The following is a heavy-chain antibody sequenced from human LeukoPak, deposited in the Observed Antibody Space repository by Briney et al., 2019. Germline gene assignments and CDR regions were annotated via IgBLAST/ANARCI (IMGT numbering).Heavy chain of an antibody. V-gene: IGHV5-51*01. CDR2: IYPGDSDT. Sequence: GESLQISCQGSGYSFTSYWIGWVRQMPGKGLEWMGIIYPGDSDTRYSPSFQGQVTISADKSISTAYLQWSSLKASDTAMYYCARHTCSSTSCYTGGGYYYYMDVWGKGTTVTVSS. CDR1: GYSFTSYW. D-gene: IGHD2-2*01. J-gene: IGHJ6*03. CDR3: ARHTCSSTSCYTGGGYYYYMDV.